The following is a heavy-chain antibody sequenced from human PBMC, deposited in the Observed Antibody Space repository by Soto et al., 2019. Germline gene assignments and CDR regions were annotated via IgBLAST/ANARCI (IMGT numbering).Heavy chain of an antibody. CDR2: IKKDGSQK. V-gene: IGHV3-7*01. J-gene: IGHJ4*02. CDR3: ARSGSEVDY. D-gene: IGHD3-10*01. Sequence: EVQLVESGGDLVQPGGSLRLSCAASGFTFSNYWMTWVRQAPGKGLEWVANIKKDGSQKNYVDSVKGRFTVSRDNAKNSLYLQMNSLRAEDPAMYYCARSGSEVDYWGQGTLVIVSA. CDR1: GFTFSNYW.